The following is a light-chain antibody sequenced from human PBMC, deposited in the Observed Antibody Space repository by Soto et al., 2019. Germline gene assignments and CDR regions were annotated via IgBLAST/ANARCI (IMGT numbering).Light chain of an antibody. J-gene: IGKJ5*01. CDR1: QSVSSSY. V-gene: IGKV3-20*01. CDR2: GTS. CDR3: QQYGSSPLVT. Sequence: EIVLTQSPGTLSLSPGERATLSCRASQSVSSSYLAWYQQRPGQAPRLLIYGTSSRATGIPDRFSGGGSGTDFTLTISRLKHEDFAVYYCQQYGSSPLVTFGQGTRLEIK.